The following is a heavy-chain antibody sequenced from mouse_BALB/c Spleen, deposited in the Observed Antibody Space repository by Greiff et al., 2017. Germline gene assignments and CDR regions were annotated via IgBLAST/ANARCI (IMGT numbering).Heavy chain of an antibody. V-gene: IGHV1-14*01. CDR1: GYTFTSYV. J-gene: IGHJ4*01. CDR2: INPYNDGT. CDR3: AREYGNYVHAMDY. D-gene: IGHD2-10*02. Sequence: EVQVVESGPELVKPGASVKMSCKASGYTFTSYVMHWVKQKPGQGLEWIGYINPYNDGTKYNEKFKGKATLTSDKSSSTAYMELSSLTSEDSAVYYCAREYGNYVHAMDYWGQGTSVTVSS.